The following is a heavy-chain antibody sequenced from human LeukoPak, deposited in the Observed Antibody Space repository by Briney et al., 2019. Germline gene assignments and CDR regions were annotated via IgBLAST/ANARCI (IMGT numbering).Heavy chain of an antibody. J-gene: IGHJ5*02. V-gene: IGHV1-2*02. CDR2: ISRNSGGT. CDR3: TRGVDDYDSRGYRNWFDP. D-gene: IGHD3-22*01. Sequence: ASVKVSCEASGYTFTRYYLHWVRQAPGQGLEWMGWISRNSGGTHYAQKFQGRVTMTSDTSINTAYMELSRLTSDDTAVYYCTRGVDDYDSRGYRNWFDPWGQGTLVTVSS. CDR1: GYTFTRYY.